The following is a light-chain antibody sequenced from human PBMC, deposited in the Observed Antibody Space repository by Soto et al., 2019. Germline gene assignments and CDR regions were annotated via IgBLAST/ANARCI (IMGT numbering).Light chain of an antibody. CDR1: QSVGSN. J-gene: IGKJ1*01. V-gene: IGKV3-15*01. Sequence: EIVMTHSPATLSVSPGERATLSCRARQSVGSNLAWYQQKPGQAPRLLIYGAYTRAAGIPARFSGSGSGTEFTLIISSLQSEDSAVYFCQQYNTRWTCGPGPKVELQ. CDR3: QQYNTRWT. CDR2: GAY.